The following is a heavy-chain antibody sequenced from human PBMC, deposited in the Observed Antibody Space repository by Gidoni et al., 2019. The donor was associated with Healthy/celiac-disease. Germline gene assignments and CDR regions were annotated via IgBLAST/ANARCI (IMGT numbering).Heavy chain of an antibody. CDR3: ARLLAAAGKAPLGYYGMDV. D-gene: IGHD6-13*01. J-gene: IGHJ6*02. V-gene: IGHV4-34*01. CDR1: GGSFSGYY. Sequence: QVQLQQWGAGLLKPSETLSLTCAVYGGSFSGYYWSWIRQPPGKGLEWIGEINHSGSTNYNPSLKSRVTISVDTSKNQFSLKLSSVTAADTAVYYCARLLAAAGKAPLGYYGMDVWGQGTTVTVSS. CDR2: INHSGST.